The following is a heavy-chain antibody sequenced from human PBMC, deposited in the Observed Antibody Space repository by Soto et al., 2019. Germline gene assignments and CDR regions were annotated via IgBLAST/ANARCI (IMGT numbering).Heavy chain of an antibody. J-gene: IGHJ4*02. V-gene: IGHV4-39*01. CDR2: ISYSDGS. CDR3: SSHRTFWPFDY. D-gene: IGHD2-8*01. Sequence: SETLSLTCTVSGGSISSRGSMSGRSFYWGWMRQPPGKGLEWIASISYSDGSFYNSSLKSRLTISVDTSKNQFSLSLRSVTAADTAVYYCSSHRTFWPFDYWGQGTVVTVSS. CDR1: GGSISSRGSMSGRSFY.